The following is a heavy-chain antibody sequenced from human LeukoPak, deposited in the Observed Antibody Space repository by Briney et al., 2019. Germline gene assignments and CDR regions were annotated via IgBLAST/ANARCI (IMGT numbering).Heavy chain of an antibody. CDR2: INPNSGGT. CDR1: GYTFTGYY. D-gene: IGHD5-18*01. Sequence: GASVKVSCKTSGYTFTGYYMHWVRQAPGQGLEWMGWINPNSGGTNYAQKFQGRVTMTRDTSISTAYMELSRLRSDDTAVYYCARGGYSHFSYYMDVWGKGTTVTVSS. V-gene: IGHV1-2*02. CDR3: ARGGYSHFSYYMDV. J-gene: IGHJ6*03.